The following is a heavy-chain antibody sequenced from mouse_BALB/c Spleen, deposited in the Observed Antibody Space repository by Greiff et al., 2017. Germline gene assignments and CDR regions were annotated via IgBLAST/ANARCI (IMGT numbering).Heavy chain of an antibody. CDR2: IYPGDGDT. Sequence: QVQLQQSGAELVRPGSSVKISCKASGYAFSSYWMNWVKQRPGQGLEWIGQIYPGDGDTNYNGKFKGKATLTVDKSSSTAYMQLSSLTSEDSAVYFCARGDRKAWFAYWGQGTLVTVSA. D-gene: IGHD3-3*01. J-gene: IGHJ3*01. CDR1: GYAFSSYW. CDR3: ARGDRKAWFAY. V-gene: IGHV1-80*01.